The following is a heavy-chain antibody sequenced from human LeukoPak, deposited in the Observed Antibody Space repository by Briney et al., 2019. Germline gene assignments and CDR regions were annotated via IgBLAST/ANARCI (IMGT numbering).Heavy chain of an antibody. D-gene: IGHD3-3*01. CDR2: IDRDGSRI. J-gene: IGHJ6*02. V-gene: IGHV3-74*01. Sequence: GGSLRLSCAVSGFTFSSYWMHWVRQAPGKGLVWVSRIDRDGSRINYADSVKGRFTISRDNSKNTLYLQMNSLRAEDTAVYYCARDLASITIFGVVPYGMDVWGQGTTVTVSS. CDR3: ARDLASITIFGVVPYGMDV. CDR1: GFTFSSYW.